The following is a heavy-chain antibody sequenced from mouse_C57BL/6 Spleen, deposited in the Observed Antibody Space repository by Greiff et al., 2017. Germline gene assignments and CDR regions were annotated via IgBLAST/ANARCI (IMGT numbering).Heavy chain of an antibody. CDR1: GYTFTSYS. J-gene: IGHJ2*01. CDR3: AGDGYFDY. CDR2: INPSSGYT. V-gene: IGHV1-4*01. Sequence: QVQLQESGAELVRPGASVKMSCKASGYTFTSYSMHWVKQRPGQGLEWIGYINPSSGYTNYNQKFKDKATLPADKSSSTAYLQLRSLTSEDSAVYYWAGDGYFDYWGQGTTVTVSA.